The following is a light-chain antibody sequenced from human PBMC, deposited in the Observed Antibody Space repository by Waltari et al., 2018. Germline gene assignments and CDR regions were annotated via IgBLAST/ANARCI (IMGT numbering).Light chain of an antibody. CDR1: QSVGSK. J-gene: IGKJ1*01. V-gene: IGKV3-15*01. Sequence: DIVMTQSPATLSVSPGDRATLSCRASQSVGSKLAWYQQKPGQAPRLLIYGASTRATGIPARFSGSGSGTEFTLTISSLQSEDFAVYYCHQYNNWPRTFGQGTKVEIK. CDR2: GAS. CDR3: HQYNNWPRT.